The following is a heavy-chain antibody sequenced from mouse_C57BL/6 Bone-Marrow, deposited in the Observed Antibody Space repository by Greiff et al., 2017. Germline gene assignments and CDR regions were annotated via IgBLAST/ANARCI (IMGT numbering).Heavy chain of an antibody. Sequence: QVQLKQPGAELVKPGASVKMSCKASGYTFTSYWITWVKQRPGQGLEWIGAIYPGSGSTNYNEKFKSKATLTVDTSSSTAYMQLSSPASEDSAVYYGARWTFAYWGQGTLVTVSA. V-gene: IGHV1-55*01. CDR2: IYPGSGST. CDR1: GYTFTSYW. CDR3: ARWTFAY. J-gene: IGHJ3*01.